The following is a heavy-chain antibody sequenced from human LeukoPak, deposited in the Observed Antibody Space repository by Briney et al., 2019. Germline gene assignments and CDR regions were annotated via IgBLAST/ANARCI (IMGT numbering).Heavy chain of an antibody. CDR1: GGSFSGYY. CDR2: IYHTGST. V-gene: IGHV4-34*01. Sequence: SETLSLTCGVYGGSFSGYYWSWIRQPPGKGLEWIGNIYHTGSTNYNPSLKSRVTMSVDTSKNQFSLKLSSVTAADTAVYYCARDQYYYDSSGYYRIDYWGQGTLVTVSS. D-gene: IGHD3-22*01. CDR3: ARDQYYYDSSGYYRIDY. J-gene: IGHJ4*02.